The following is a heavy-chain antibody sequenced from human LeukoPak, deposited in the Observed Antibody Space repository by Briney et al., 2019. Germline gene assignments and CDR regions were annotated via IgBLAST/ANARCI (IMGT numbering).Heavy chain of an antibody. Sequence: GGSLRLSCAASGFTFSNYWMSWVRQAPGKGLEWVANIKQDGREKYYVDSVKGRFTISRDNAKNSLYLQMNSLRAEDTVVYYCARVVPAAIAFDYWGQGTLVTVSS. CDR3: ARVVPAAIAFDY. J-gene: IGHJ4*02. CDR1: GFTFSNYW. D-gene: IGHD2-2*01. V-gene: IGHV3-7*01. CDR2: IKQDGREK.